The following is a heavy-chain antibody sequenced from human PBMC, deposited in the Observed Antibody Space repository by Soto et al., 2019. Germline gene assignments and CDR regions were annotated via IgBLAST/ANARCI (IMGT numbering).Heavy chain of an antibody. D-gene: IGHD5-18*01. CDR1: GFTCSSYA. V-gene: IGHV3-30-3*01. CDR3: ARDTAMASRYYYYYYMDV. J-gene: IGHJ6*03. Sequence: GGSLRLSCAASGFTCSSYAMHWVRQAPGKGLEWVAVISYDGSNKYYADSVKGRFTISRDNSKNTLYLQMNSLRAEDTAVYYCARDTAMASRYYYYYYMDVWGKGTTVTVSS. CDR2: ISYDGSNK.